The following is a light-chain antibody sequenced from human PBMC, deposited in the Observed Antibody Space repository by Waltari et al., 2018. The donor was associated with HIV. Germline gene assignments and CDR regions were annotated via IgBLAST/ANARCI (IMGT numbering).Light chain of an antibody. CDR3: SSYTSSSTWV. V-gene: IGLV2-14*03. J-gene: IGLJ3*02. Sequence: QSALTQPASVSGSPGQSITISCTGTSSDVGGYNSVSWYQQHPGKAPKLMFYDVSNRPSGVSNRFSGSKSGNTASLTISGLQAEDEADYYCSSYTSSSTWVFGGGTKLTVL. CDR2: DVS. CDR1: SSDVGGYNS.